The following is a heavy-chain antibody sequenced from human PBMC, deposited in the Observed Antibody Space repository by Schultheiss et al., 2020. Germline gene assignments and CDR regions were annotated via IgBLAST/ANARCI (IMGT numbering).Heavy chain of an antibody. CDR1: GFTFSSYA. J-gene: IGHJ4*02. CDR3: TADLG. Sequence: GESLKISCAASGFTFSSYAMSWVRQAPGKGLEWVGRIKSKTDGGTVDYTAPVKGRFTISRDDSKNTMFLQMNSLITEDTAIYYCTADLGWGQGTLVTVSS. V-gene: IGHV3-15*01. CDR2: IKSKTDGGTV.